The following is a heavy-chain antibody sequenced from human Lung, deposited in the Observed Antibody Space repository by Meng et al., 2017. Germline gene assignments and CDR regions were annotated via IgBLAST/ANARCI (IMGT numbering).Heavy chain of an antibody. CDR3: ARGRVVVAATPSDY. V-gene: IGHV3-21*01. D-gene: IGHD2-15*01. CDR1: GFTFSSYS. Sequence: EVQLVESAGGLVKPGGSLRLSCAASGFTFSSYSMNWVRQAPGKGLEWVSSISSSSTYADSVKGRFTISRDNAKNSLYLQMNSLRAEDTAVYYCARGRVVVAATPSDYWGQGTLVTVSS. J-gene: IGHJ4*02. CDR2: ISSSST.